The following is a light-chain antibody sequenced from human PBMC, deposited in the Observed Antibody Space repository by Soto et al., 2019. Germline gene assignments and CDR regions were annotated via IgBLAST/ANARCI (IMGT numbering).Light chain of an antibody. CDR3: CSYAGTHTLV. CDR1: SGDVGGYNS. CDR2: DVN. Sequence: QSALTQPRSVSGSPGQSVTISCTGASGDVGGYNSVSWYQQHPGKAPKLMIYDVNKRPSGVPDRFSGSKSGNTASLTISGLQSEDEADYHCCSYAGTHTLVCGGATKLTVL. J-gene: IGLJ2*01. V-gene: IGLV2-11*01.